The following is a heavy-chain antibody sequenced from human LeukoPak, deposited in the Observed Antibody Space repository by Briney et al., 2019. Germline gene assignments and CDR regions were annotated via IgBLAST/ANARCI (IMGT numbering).Heavy chain of an antibody. J-gene: IGHJ3*02. D-gene: IGHD5-12*01. Sequence: PGGSLRLSCAASGFTLSDHYIDWVRQAPGKGLAWVGRTANKADSYTTEYAASVKGRFTISRDDSKNSLYLHMNSLKSEDTAVYHCTGGYSGLSVYAFDIWGQGTMVTVSS. CDR2: TANKADSYTT. V-gene: IGHV3-72*01. CDR1: GFTLSDHY. CDR3: TGGYSGLSVYAFDI.